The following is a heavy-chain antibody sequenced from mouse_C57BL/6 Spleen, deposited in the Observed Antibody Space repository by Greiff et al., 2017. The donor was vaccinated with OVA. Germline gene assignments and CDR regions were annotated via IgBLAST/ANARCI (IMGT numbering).Heavy chain of an antibody. CDR3: AREGDYYGSRPIYPYYFDY. CDR1: GYTFTSYW. V-gene: IGHV1-72*01. Sequence: VQLQQSGAELVKPGASVKLSCKASGYTFTSYWMHWVKQRPGRGLEWIGRIDPNSGGTKYNEKFKSKATLTVDKPSSTAYMQLSSLTSEESAVYYCAREGDYYGSRPIYPYYFDYWGQGTTLTVSS. D-gene: IGHD1-1*01. J-gene: IGHJ2*01. CDR2: IDPNSGGT.